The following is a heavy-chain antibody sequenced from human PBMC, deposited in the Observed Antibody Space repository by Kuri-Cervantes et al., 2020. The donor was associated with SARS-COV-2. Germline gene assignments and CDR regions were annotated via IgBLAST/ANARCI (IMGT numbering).Heavy chain of an antibody. D-gene: IGHD5-12*01. J-gene: IGHJ4*02. CDR2: INGSGGST. CDR3: AKVRGYSGYEDY. V-gene: IGHV3-23*01. CDR1: GFTFSSYA. Sequence: LSLTCAASGFTFSSYAMSWVRQAPGKGLEWVSAINGSGGSTYYADSVKGRFTISRDNSKNTLYLQMNSLRAEDTAVYYCAKVRGYSGYEDYWGQGTLVTVSS.